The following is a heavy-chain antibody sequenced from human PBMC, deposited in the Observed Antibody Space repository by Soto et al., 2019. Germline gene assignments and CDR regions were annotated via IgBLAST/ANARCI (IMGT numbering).Heavy chain of an antibody. CDR2: IYYSGST. D-gene: IGHD5-12*01. CDR3: AREVKAPAATITPNWLDP. V-gene: IGHV4-61*01. CDR1: GGSVSSGSYY. Sequence: PSETLSLTCTVSGGSVSSGSYYWSWIRQPPGRGLEWIGYIYYSGSTNSNPSLKSRVTISVETSKNQFSLKLSSVTAADTAVYYCAREVKAPAATITPNWLDPWGQGTLVTVS. J-gene: IGHJ5*02.